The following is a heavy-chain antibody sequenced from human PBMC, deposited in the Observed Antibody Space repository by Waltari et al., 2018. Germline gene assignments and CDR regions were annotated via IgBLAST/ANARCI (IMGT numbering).Heavy chain of an antibody. CDR3: AWIPYYDFWGGYYALGY. V-gene: IGHV2-26*04. J-gene: IGHJ4*02. D-gene: IGHD3-3*01. CDR2: IFSTYEK. CDR1: GFSLSNARMG. Sequence: QVTLKESGSVLVKPTETLTLTCTVPGFSLSNARMGVGWIRQPSGQALEWLAHIFSTYEKPYSTSMNSKHTIAKDTFTSQVVLTKTNMDPVDTATYDGAWIPYYDFWGGYYALGYWGQGTLVTVSS.